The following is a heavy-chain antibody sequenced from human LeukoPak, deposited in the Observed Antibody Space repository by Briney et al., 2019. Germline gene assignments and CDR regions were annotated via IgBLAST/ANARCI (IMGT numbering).Heavy chain of an antibody. D-gene: IGHD6-6*01. CDR3: ARAPYSCSSGHYLDY. CDR2: IYPGDSDT. J-gene: IGHJ4*02. Sequence: GESLKISCKGSGYSFTSYWIGWVRQMPGKGLEWMGIIYPGDSDTRHSPSFQGQVTISADKSISTAYLQWSSLKASDSAMYYCARAPYSCSSGHYLDYWGQGSLVTVSS. CDR1: GYSFTSYW. V-gene: IGHV5-51*01.